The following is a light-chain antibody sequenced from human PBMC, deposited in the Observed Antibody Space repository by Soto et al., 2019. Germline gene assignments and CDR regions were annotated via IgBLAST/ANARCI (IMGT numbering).Light chain of an antibody. Sequence: DIQLTQSPSPLSASVGDRVPITCRASQSISSWLAWYQQKPGKAPNLLIYDASSLESGVPSRFSGSGSGTDFTLTISSLQPEDFATYYCQKCFSTPWTFGQGTKVDIK. J-gene: IGKJ1*01. CDR2: DAS. CDR3: QKCFSTPWT. V-gene: IGKV1-5*01. CDR1: QSISSW.